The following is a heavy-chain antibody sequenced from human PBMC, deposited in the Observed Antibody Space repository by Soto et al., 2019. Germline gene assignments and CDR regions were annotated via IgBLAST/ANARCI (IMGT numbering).Heavy chain of an antibody. V-gene: IGHV3-53*04. J-gene: IGHJ4*02. CDR1: GGTVSSTC. Sequence: ASLRLSCAAPGGTVSSTCMTWVRQAPGKGLEWVSVIYSDGSTYYADSVKGRFTASRHNSRNTLYLQMNSLRAEDTAMYYCETSNSNVFGYWGQGTLVTVSS. CDR3: ETSNSNVFGY. CDR2: IYSDGST. D-gene: IGHD2-2*01.